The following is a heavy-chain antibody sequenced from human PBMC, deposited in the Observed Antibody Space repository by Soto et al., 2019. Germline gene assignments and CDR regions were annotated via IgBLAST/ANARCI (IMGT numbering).Heavy chain of an antibody. CDR3: ARRIAAAGRRYFQH. V-gene: IGHV4-34*01. Sequence: QVQLQQWGAGLLKPSETLSLTCAVYGGSFSGYYWSWIRQPPGKGLEWIGEINHSGSTNYNPSLKSRVTIAVDTSKNQFALKLSSVTVADTAVYYCARRIAAAGRRYFQHWGQGTLFTVSS. D-gene: IGHD6-13*01. CDR1: GGSFSGYY. CDR2: INHSGST. J-gene: IGHJ1*01.